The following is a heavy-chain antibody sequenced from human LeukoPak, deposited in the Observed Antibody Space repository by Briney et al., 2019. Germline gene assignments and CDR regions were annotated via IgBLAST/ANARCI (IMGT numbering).Heavy chain of an antibody. CDR1: GGSISRAGSS. CDR3: ARVCTDYGDYWYFDL. D-gene: IGHD4-17*01. J-gene: IGHJ2*01. V-gene: IGHV4-30-2*01. CDR2: IYHSGST. Sequence: SETLSLTSALSGGSISRAGSSSSWIRQPPGKGLEWIGYIYHSGSTYYNPSLKSRVTISVDRSKNQFSLKLSSVTAADTAVYYCARVCTDYGDYWYFDLWGRGTLVTVSS.